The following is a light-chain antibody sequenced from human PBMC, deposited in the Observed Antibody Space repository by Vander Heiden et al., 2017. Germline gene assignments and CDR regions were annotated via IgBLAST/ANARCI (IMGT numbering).Light chain of an antibody. CDR2: EVN. J-gene: IGLJ1*01. CDR3: SSFAGSNGV. V-gene: IGLV2-8*01. CDR1: SSDVGGYNY. Sequence: QSALTQPPSASGSPGQSVAISCTGTSSDVGGYNYVSWYQQHPGKAPKLWIYEVNKRPSGVPDRFSGSKSGNTASLTVSGLQAEDTADYYCSSFAGSNGVFGTGTRVAVL.